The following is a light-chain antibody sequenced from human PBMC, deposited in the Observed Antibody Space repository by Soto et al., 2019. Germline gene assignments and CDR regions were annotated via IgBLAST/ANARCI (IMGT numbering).Light chain of an antibody. J-gene: IGKJ1*01. CDR2: RAS. CDR3: QQYATFPRT. V-gene: IGKV1-5*03. Sequence: DIQMTQSPSTLSASVGDRITITCRASQSSIRWLAWYQQKPGKAPKLLMYRASTLESGVPSRFSGRGSGREFTRTVISLQPDAFATYHCQQYATFPRTFGQGTKVQIK. CDR1: QSSIRW.